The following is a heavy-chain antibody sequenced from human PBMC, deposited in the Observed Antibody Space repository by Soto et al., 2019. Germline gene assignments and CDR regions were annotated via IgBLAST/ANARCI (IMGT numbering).Heavy chain of an antibody. J-gene: IGHJ4*02. V-gene: IGHV1-46*01. CDR2: INPSGGGT. CDR3: ARRYSGYDFDY. Sequence: ASVKVSCKASGYTFTSYYMHWVRQAPGQGLEWMGIINPSGGGTSYAQKFQGRVTMTRDTSTSTVYMELSSLRSEDTAVYYCARRYSGYDFDYWGQGTLVTVSS. D-gene: IGHD5-12*01. CDR1: GYTFTSYY.